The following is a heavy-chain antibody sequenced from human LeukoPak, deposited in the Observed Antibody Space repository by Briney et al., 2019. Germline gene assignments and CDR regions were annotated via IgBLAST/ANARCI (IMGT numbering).Heavy chain of an antibody. CDR1: GGSISSGGYY. D-gene: IGHD3-22*01. V-gene: IGHV4-31*03. CDR2: IYYSGST. CDR3: ARVGGYSPSTFDY. J-gene: IGHJ4*02. Sequence: PSETLSLTCTVSGGSISSGGYYWSWLRQHPGTGLEWIGYIYYSGSTYYNPSLKSRVTISVDTSKNQFSLKLSSVTAADTAVYYCARVGGYSPSTFDYWGQGTLVTVSS.